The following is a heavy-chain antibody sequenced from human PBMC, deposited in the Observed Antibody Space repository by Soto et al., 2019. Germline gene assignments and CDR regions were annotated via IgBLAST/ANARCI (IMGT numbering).Heavy chain of an antibody. CDR1: GYSISNGYY. CDR2: IYHSGTT. D-gene: IGHD3-3*01. V-gene: IGHV4-38-2*02. CDR3: ARDQYDFRSGSYYYAMEV. J-gene: IGHJ6*02. Sequence: TSETLSLTCTVSGYSISNGYYWGWLRQSPEKGLEWIGTIYHSGTTYYNPSLKSRVIMSIDTSKDQVSLRLRSVTRADTAVYYCARDQYDFRSGSYYYAMEVWGQGTKVTVSS.